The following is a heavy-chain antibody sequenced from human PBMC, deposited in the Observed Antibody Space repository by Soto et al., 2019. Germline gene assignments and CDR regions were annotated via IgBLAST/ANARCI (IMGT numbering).Heavy chain of an antibody. J-gene: IGHJ6*02. CDR3: ARDSTSWFPYYGIDV. CDR1: GGSISSYY. Sequence: SETLSLTCTVSGGSISSYYWSWIRQPAGKGLEWIGRIYTSGSTNYNPSLKSRVTISVDTSKNQFSLKLNSVTAADTAVYYCARDSTSWFPYYGIDVWGQGTTVTVSS. V-gene: IGHV4-4*07. D-gene: IGHD6-13*01. CDR2: IYTSGST.